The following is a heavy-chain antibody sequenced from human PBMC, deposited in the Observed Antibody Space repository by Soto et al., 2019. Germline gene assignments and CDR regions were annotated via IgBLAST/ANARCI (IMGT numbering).Heavy chain of an antibody. CDR1: GGTFSSYT. V-gene: IGHV1-69*02. CDR2: IIPILGIA. D-gene: IGHD2-15*01. Sequence: QVQLVQSGAEVKKPGSSVKVSCKASGGTFSSYTISWVRQAPGQGLEWMGRIIPILGIANYAQKFQGRVTINADKSTSTAYMELSSLRSEDTAVYYCARGVVGGYCSGGSCSDYWGQGTLVTVSS. J-gene: IGHJ4*02. CDR3: ARGVVGGYCSGGSCSDY.